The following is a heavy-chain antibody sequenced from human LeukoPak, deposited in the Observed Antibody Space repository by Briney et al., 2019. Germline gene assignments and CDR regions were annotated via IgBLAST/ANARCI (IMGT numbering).Heavy chain of an antibody. V-gene: IGHV4-4*09. D-gene: IGHD6-6*01. Sequence: SATQSLTCTLSGRSINSYYWRWIRHPPGKGLEWIGYIYTSGSTNYNPSLKSRVTISVDTSKNQFSLKLTYVTAADTAVYYCARVGRRSIAARPGWFDPWGQGSLVSDSS. CDR2: IYTSGST. J-gene: IGHJ5*02. CDR3: ARVGRRSIAARPGWFDP. CDR1: GRSINSYY.